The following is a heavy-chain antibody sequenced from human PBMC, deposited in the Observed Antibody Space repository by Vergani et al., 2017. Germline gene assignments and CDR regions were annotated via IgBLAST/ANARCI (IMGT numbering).Heavy chain of an antibody. V-gene: IGHV4-39*07. CDR3: ARGVYYYGSGSFDY. CDR1: GGSISSSSYY. CDR2: IYYSGST. D-gene: IGHD3-10*01. Sequence: QLQLQESGPGLVKPSETLSLTCTVSGGSISSSSYYWGWIRQPPGKGLEWIGSIYYSGSTYYNPSLKSRVTISVDTSKNQLSLKLSSVTAADTAVYYCARGVYYYGSGSFDYWGQGTLVTVSS. J-gene: IGHJ4*02.